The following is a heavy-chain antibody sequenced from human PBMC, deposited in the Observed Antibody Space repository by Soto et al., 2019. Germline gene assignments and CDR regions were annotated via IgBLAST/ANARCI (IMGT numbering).Heavy chain of an antibody. J-gene: IGHJ6*02. Sequence: SVKVSCKASGGTFSSYAISWVRQAPGQGLEWMGGIIPIFGTANYAQKFQGRVTITADESTGTAYMELSSLRSEDTAVYYCAREGIALAGRRYYYYCGMDVWGQGSTVTVSS. CDR2: IIPIFGTA. CDR1: GGTFSSYA. V-gene: IGHV1-69*13. D-gene: IGHD6-19*01. CDR3: AREGIALAGRRYYYYCGMDV.